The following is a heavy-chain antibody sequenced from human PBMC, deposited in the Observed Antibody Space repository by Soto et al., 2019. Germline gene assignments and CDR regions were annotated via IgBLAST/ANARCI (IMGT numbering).Heavy chain of an antibody. CDR1: GFIFSDYE. Sequence: EAELVESGGGLVQPGGSLTLSCPDSGFIFSDYEVDWVRQAPGRGPEWISYISDGGTTIYYAASVKGRFTISRDDAKKSLYLHMNNLRVDDTAIYFCVKEYCTGGTCFDAFDLWGQGTVVTVSS. J-gene: IGHJ3*01. CDR3: VKEYCTGGTCFDAFDL. D-gene: IGHD2-8*02. V-gene: IGHV3-48*03. CDR2: ISDGGTTI.